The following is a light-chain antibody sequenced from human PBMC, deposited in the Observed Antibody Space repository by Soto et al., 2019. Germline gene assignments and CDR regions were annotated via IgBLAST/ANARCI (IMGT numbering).Light chain of an antibody. Sequence: EIVLAQSPGTLSLSPGERATLSCRASQRVSNTYLAWYQQKPGQAPRLLIYGVSSRATGIPDRFSGSGSGTDFTLTISRLEPEDFAVYYCQQYSSSPVPFGGGTKV. V-gene: IGKV3-20*01. CDR2: GVS. CDR1: QRVSNTY. CDR3: QQYSSSPVP. J-gene: IGKJ4*01.